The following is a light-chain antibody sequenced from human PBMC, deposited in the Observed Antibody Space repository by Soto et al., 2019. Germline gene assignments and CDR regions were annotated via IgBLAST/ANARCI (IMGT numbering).Light chain of an antibody. J-gene: IGKJ4*01. CDR3: QQYYSIPLT. CDR1: QSVLYSSNNKNY. Sequence: DIVMTQSPDSLAVSLGERATINCKSSQSVLYSSNNKNYVTWYQQKPGQPPKVLIYWASTRESGVPDRFSGSGSGTDFTLTISILQAEDVAVYYCQQYYSIPLTFGGGTKVEIK. CDR2: WAS. V-gene: IGKV4-1*01.